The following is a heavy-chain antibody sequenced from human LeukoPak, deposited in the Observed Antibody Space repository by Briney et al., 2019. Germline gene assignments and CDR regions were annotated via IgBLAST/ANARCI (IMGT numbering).Heavy chain of an antibody. CDR3: ARDPPAPFVYGGTYPPDAFDI. CDR1: GSTFNTYN. Sequence: PGGSLRLSCAASGSTFNTYNMNWVRQTPSKGLEWISYISSSSGAIYYADSVKGRFTISRDNAKNSLYLQMNSLRDEDTAVYYCARDPPAPFVYGGTYPPDAFDIWGQGAMVTVSS. CDR2: ISSSSGAI. V-gene: IGHV3-48*02. J-gene: IGHJ3*02. D-gene: IGHD1-26*01.